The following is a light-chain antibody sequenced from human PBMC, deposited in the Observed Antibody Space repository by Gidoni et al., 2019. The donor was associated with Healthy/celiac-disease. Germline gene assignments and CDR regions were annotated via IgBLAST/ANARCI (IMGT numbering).Light chain of an antibody. J-gene: IGLJ2*01. V-gene: IGLV1-40*01. CDR1: SSNIGAGYY. CDR2: GNS. CDR3: QSYDSSLSGLRVV. Sequence: QSVLTQPPSVSGAPGQRVTISCTGSSSNIGAGYYVHWYQQLPGTAPKLLIYGNSNRPSGVPDRFSGSKSVTSASLAITGLQAEDEADYYCQSYDSSLSGLRVVFGGGTKLTVL.